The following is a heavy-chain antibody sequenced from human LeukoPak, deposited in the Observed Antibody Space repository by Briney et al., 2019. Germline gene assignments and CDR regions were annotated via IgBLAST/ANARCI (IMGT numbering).Heavy chain of an antibody. D-gene: IGHD1-1*01. J-gene: IGHJ4*02. V-gene: IGHV1-69*04. CDR2: IIPILGIA. CDR3: ARDPGGNDDVY. Sequence: SVKVSCKASGGTFISYTISWVRQAPGQGLEWMGRIIPILGIANYAQKFQGRVTITADKATSTAYMELSSLRSEDTAVYYCARDPGGNDDVYWGQGTLVTVSS. CDR1: GGTFISYT.